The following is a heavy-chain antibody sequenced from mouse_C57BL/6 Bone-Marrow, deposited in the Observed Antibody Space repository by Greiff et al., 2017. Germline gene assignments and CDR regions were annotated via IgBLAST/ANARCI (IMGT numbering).Heavy chain of an antibody. CDR3: ARRRFGYGSPLGY. V-gene: IGHV1-59*01. CDR1: GYTFTSYW. CDR2: IDPSDSYT. Sequence: QVQLKQPGAELVRPGPSVKLSCKASGYTFTSYWMHWVKQRPGQGLEWIGVIDPSDSYTNYNQKFKGKATLTVDTSSSTAYMQLSSLTSEDSAVYYCARRRFGYGSPLGYWGQGTTLTVSS. J-gene: IGHJ2*01. D-gene: IGHD1-1*01.